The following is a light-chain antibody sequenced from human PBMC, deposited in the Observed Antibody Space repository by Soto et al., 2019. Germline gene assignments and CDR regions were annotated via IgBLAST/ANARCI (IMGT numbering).Light chain of an antibody. J-gene: IGLJ3*02. CDR1: SSNIGSNY. CDR2: SNN. V-gene: IGLV1-44*01. CDR3: AAWDDGLNGWV. Sequence: QSVLTQPPSASGTPGQRVTISCSGSSSNIGSNYVYWYQQLPGTAPKLLIYSNNQRPSGVPDRFSGSKSGTSASLAISGLQSEDEADYYCAAWDDGLNGWVFGGGTKLTVL.